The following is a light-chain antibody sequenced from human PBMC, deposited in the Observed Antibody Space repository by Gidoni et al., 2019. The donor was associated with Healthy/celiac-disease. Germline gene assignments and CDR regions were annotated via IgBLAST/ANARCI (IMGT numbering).Light chain of an antibody. CDR3: QQYGSSPYT. J-gene: IGKJ2*01. CDR2: GAS. V-gene: IGKV3-20*01. Sequence: IVLTPSPGTLALSPGERATLPCRASQSVSSSYLAWYQQKPGKAPRLLIDGASSRATGIPDRFSGSGSGTDFTLTISRLEPEDFAVYYCQQYGSSPYTFGQGTKLEIK. CDR1: QSVSSSY.